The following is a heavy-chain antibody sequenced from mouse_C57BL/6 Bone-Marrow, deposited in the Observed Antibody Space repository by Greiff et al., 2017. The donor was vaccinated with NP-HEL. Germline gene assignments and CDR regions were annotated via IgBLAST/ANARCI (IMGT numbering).Heavy chain of an antibody. J-gene: IGHJ4*01. CDR1: GFTFSDYG. Sequence: EVQLQESGGGLVKPGGSLKLSCAASGFTFSDYGMHWVRQAPEKGLEWVAYISSGSSTIYYADTVKGRFTISRDNAKNTLFLQMTSLRSEDTAMYYCAKSSPYYAMDYWGQGTSVTVSS. D-gene: IGHD1-1*01. CDR3: AKSSPYYAMDY. CDR2: ISSGSSTI. V-gene: IGHV5-17*01.